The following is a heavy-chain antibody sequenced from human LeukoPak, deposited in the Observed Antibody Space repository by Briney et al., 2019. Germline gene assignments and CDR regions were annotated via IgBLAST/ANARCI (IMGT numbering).Heavy chain of an antibody. J-gene: IGHJ4*02. CDR1: GFTFSSYD. CDR2: IGGGGTP. V-gene: IGHV3-23*01. Sequence: GGSLRLSCAASGFTFSSYDMSWVRQAPGRGLEWVSAIGGGGTPYYADSVKGRFTISRDNSKNTLYLQMNSLRAEDTALYYCAKDRSCTNDICHGDFDYWGQGTLVTVSS. D-gene: IGHD2-8*01. CDR3: AKDRSCTNDICHGDFDY.